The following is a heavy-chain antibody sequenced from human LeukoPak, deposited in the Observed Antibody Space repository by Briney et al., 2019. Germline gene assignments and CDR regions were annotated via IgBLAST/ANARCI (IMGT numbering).Heavy chain of an antibody. Sequence: GASVKVSCKASGYTFTSYDINWVRQATGQGLEWMGWMNPNSGNTGYAQKFQGRVTMTRNTSISTAYMELSSLRSEDTAVYYCARGGFFSDYGDYFSKNDYWGQGTLVTVSS. V-gene: IGHV1-8*01. J-gene: IGHJ4*02. CDR2: MNPNSGNT. CDR1: GYTFTSYD. CDR3: ARGGFFSDYGDYFSKNDY. D-gene: IGHD4-17*01.